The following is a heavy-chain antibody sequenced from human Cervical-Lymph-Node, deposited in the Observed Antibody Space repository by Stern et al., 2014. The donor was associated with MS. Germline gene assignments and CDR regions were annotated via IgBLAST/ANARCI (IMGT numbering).Heavy chain of an antibody. D-gene: IGHD2-15*01. V-gene: IGHV3-30-3*01. CDR3: AREECSGDSCRGMDV. Sequence: VQLVESGGGVVQPGRSLRLSCAASGFTFSDYAMHWVRQAPGKGLEWVAVISYDGSNKKYVDSVKGRFTISRDNSKNTLYVQMNSLRAEDTAVYYCAREECSGDSCRGMDVWGKGATVTVS. CDR1: GFTFSDYA. J-gene: IGHJ6*04. CDR2: ISYDGSNK.